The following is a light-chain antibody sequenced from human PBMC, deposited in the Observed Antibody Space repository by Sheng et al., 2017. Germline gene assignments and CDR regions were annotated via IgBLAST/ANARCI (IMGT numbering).Light chain of an antibody. Sequence: DIQLTQSPSSLSASVGDKVTITCRASQSVGSNLNWYQQIPGKVPTLLIYVSSRLQSGVPSRFSGSGSATEFTLTISSLQPEDFATYYCQQSHSSPLTFGGGTKVEIK. V-gene: IGKV1-39*01. CDR1: QSVGSN. CDR3: QQSHSSPLT. CDR2: VSS. J-gene: IGKJ4*01.